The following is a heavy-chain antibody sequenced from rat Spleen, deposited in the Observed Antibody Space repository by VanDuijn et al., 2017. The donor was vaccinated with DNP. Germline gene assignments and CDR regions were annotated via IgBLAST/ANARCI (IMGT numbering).Heavy chain of an antibody. CDR3: ARHEDGGYSQYYFDY. V-gene: IGHV5-7*01. Sequence: EVQLVESGGGLVQPGRSMKLSCAASGFTFSNYDMAWVRQAPKKGLEWVATISYDGSSTYYRDSVKGRFTISRDNAKSTLYLQRDSLRSEDTATYYCARHEDGGYSQYYFDYWGQGVMVTVSS. D-gene: IGHD1-11*01. J-gene: IGHJ2*01. CDR1: GFTFSNYD. CDR2: ISYDGSST.